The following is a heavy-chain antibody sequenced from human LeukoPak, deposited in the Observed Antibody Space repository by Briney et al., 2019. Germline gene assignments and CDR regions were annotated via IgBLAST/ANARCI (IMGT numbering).Heavy chain of an antibody. CDR1: GYSLSEVC. Sequence: ASVKVSCKVSGYSLSEVCMHWVRQAPGQGLEWMGSFDPEDGEAIYAQRFQGRVTMTEDTSTNTAYMEVNSLRSEDTAVYYCATDIQQLVLFAYWGQGTLVTVSS. V-gene: IGHV1-24*01. J-gene: IGHJ4*02. D-gene: IGHD6-13*01. CDR2: FDPEDGEA. CDR3: ATDIQQLVLFAY.